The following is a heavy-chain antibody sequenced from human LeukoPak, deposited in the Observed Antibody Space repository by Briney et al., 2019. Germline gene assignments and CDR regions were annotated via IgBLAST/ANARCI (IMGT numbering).Heavy chain of an antibody. D-gene: IGHD3-22*01. CDR3: ASNYYDFSAFDI. J-gene: IGHJ3*02. CDR2: IYTSGST. Sequence: SETLSLTCTVSGGSISSYYWSWIRQPAGKGLEWIGRIYTSGSTNYNPSLKSRVTMSVDTSKNQFSLKLSPVTAADTAVYYCASNYYDFSAFDIWGQGTMVTVSS. V-gene: IGHV4-4*07. CDR1: GGSISSYY.